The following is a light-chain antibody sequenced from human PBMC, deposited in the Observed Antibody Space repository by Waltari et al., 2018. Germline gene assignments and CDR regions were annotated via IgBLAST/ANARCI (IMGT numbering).Light chain of an antibody. CDR1: SGSIASNY. CDR3: QSYDRSTVI. CDR2: EDN. V-gene: IGLV6-57*03. J-gene: IGLJ2*01. Sequence: NFILTQPHSVSESPRKTITIPCTRSSGSIASNYGQWYRQRPGSAPTTLINEDNQRAAGVPYRFAGSIDDSSNSAFLTISALKTEDEADYYCQSYDRSTVIFGGGTKLTIL.